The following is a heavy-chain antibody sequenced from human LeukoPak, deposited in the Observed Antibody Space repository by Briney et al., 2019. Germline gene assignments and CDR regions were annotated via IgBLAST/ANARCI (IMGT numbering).Heavy chain of an antibody. J-gene: IGHJ4*02. CDR2: ISGSGGST. Sequence: GGSLRLSCAASGFTFSSYAMSWVRQAPGKGLEWVSAISGSGGSTYYADAVKGRFTISRDNSKNTLYLQMNSLRAEDTAVYYCAKVVSYHDYGINWGQGTLVTVSS. D-gene: IGHD4-17*01. V-gene: IGHV3-23*01. CDR1: GFTFSSYA. CDR3: AKVVSYHDYGIN.